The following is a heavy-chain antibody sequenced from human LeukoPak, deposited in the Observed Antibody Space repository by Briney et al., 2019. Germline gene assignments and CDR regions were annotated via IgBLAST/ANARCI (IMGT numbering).Heavy chain of an antibody. J-gene: IGHJ3*02. CDR3: ARQSWNDLGAFDI. D-gene: IGHD1-1*01. CDR2: IYYSGST. Sequence: SETLSLTCTVSGGSISSSSYYWGWIRQPPGKGLEWIGGIYYSGSTYYNPSLKSRVTISVDTSKNQFSLKLSSVTAADTAVYYCARQSWNDLGAFDIWGQGTMVTVSS. CDR1: GGSISSSSYY. V-gene: IGHV4-39*01.